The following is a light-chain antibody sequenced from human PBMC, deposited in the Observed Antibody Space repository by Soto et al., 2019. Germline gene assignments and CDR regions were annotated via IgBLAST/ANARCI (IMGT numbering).Light chain of an antibody. V-gene: IGLV2-14*03. CDR2: DVR. CDR3: SSFTSSSTVV. CDR1: SSDIGTYNY. J-gene: IGLJ2*01. Sequence: QSVLTQPASVSGSPGQSITISCTGSSSDIGTYNYVSWYQHHPGRAPKLMIYDVRNRPSGVSNRFSGSKSGNTASLTISGLQAEDEADYYCSSFTSSSTVVFGGGTKLTVL.